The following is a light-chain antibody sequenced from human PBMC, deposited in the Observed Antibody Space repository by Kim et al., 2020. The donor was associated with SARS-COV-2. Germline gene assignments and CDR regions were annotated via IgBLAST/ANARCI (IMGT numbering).Light chain of an antibody. V-gene: IGLV1-47*02. Sequence: QRVTISCSGSSSNIGSNYVYWYQQLPGTAPKLLIYSNYQRPSGVPDRFSGSKSGTSASLAISGLRSEDEADYYCAAWDDSLSGLWVFGGGTQLTVL. J-gene: IGLJ3*02. CDR1: SSNIGSNY. CDR2: SNY. CDR3: AAWDDSLSGLWV.